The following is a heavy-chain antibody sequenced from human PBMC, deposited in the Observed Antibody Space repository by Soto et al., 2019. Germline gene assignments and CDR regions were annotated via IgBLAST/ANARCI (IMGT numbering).Heavy chain of an antibody. CDR3: AKAGGHVLLWFGERQIDY. V-gene: IGHV3-23*01. CDR1: GFTFSSYA. Sequence: PGGSLRLSCAASGFTFSSYAMSWVRQAPGKGLEWVSAISGSGGSTYYADSVKGRFTISRDNSKNTLYLQMNSLRAEDTAVYYCAKAGGHVLLWFGERQIDYWGQGTLVTVSS. CDR2: ISGSGGST. D-gene: IGHD3-10*01. J-gene: IGHJ4*02.